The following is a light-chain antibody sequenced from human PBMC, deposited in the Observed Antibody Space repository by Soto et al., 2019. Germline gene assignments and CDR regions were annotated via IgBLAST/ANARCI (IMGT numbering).Light chain of an antibody. V-gene: IGKV3-15*01. Sequence: EIVMTQSPATLSLSPGERATLSCRASQSVRSNLAWYQHKPGQAPRLLIYAASTRATAVPARFSASGSGTEFTLTISGIQSEDFAVYYCHQYYHWSEAFGQGTRLEIK. J-gene: IGKJ5*01. CDR1: QSVRSN. CDR3: HQYYHWSEA. CDR2: AAS.